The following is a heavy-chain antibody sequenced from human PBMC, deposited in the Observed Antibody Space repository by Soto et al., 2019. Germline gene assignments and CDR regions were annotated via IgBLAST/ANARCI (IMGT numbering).Heavy chain of an antibody. CDR2: IYSGGST. CDR3: ARDPWAADY. Sequence: GSLRLSCAASGFTVSTKDMSWVRQAPGKGLEWVSVIYSGGSTFYADSVRGRFTISRDNSKNTVNLQMNSLRAEDTAVYYCARDPWAADYWGQGTLVTVSS. D-gene: IGHD3-16*01. J-gene: IGHJ4*02. V-gene: IGHV3-66*01. CDR1: GFTVSTKD.